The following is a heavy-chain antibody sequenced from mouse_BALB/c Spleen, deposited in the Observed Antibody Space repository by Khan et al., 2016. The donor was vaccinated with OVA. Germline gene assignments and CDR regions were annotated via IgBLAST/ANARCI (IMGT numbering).Heavy chain of an antibody. D-gene: IGHD1-1*01. CDR1: GFTFSSYA. J-gene: IGHJ2*01. Sequence: EVELVESGGGLVKPGGSLKLSCAASGFTFSSYAMSWVRQTPEKRLEWVASIGSGGSTYYPDSVKGRFTISRDNARNILYLQMSSLRSGDTDMYYCARVYGSSGVDYWGQGTTLTVS. V-gene: IGHV5-6-5*01. CDR2: IGSGGST. CDR3: ARVYGSSGVDY.